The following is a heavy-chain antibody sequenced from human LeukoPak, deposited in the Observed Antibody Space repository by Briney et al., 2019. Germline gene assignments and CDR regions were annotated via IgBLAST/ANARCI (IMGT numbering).Heavy chain of an antibody. D-gene: IGHD3-16*01. CDR1: GFTFSSYA. V-gene: IGHV3-30-3*01. CDR2: ISYDGSNK. CDR3: ASELTSGMDV. J-gene: IGHJ6*02. Sequence: HPGGSLRLSCAASGFTFSSYAMHWVRQAPGKGLEWVAVISYDGSNKYYADSVKGRFTISRDNSKNTLYLQMNSLRAEDTAVYYCASELTSGMDVWGQGTTVTVSS.